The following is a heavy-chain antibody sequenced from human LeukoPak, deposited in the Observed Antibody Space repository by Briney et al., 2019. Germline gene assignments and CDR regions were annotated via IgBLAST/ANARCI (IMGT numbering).Heavy chain of an antibody. CDR2: IYHSGST. CDR3: ARTSPWPENWFDP. J-gene: IGHJ5*02. Sequence: SETLSLTCTVSGYSISSGYYWGWIRQPPGKGLGWIGNIYHSGSTYYNPSLESRVTISVHASKNQFSLNLNSVTAADTAVYYCARTSPWPENWFDPWGQGTLVTVSS. D-gene: IGHD5-24*01. V-gene: IGHV4-38-2*02. CDR1: GYSISSGYY.